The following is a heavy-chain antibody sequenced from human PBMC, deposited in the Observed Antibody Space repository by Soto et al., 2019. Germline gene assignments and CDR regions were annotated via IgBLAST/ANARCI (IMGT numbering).Heavy chain of an antibody. CDR2: IYYSGST. V-gene: IGHV4-59*08. J-gene: IGHJ4*02. Sequence: QVQLQESGPGLMKPSETLSLTCIVSSGPISGYYWSWIRQPPGKGLEWIGYIYYSGSTNYNPSLKSRVTMSVDTSKNQFSLKLSSVTAADTDVYHCARRYGGGFDYWGQGTLVTVSS. CDR1: SGPISGYY. D-gene: IGHD2-15*01. CDR3: ARRYGGGFDY.